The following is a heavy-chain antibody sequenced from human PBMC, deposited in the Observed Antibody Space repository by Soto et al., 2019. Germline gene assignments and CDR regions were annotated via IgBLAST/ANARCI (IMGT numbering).Heavy chain of an antibody. V-gene: IGHV3-48*03. CDR2: ISGSGTST. Sequence: TGGSLRLSCAASGFSFSSCEMSWVRQAPGKGLEWVSYISGSGTSTQSSDSVKGRFTISRDNAKNSLHLQMNSLGAEDTAVYYCASKIVTPGYHYYDYWGQGTLVTVSS. J-gene: IGHJ4*02. CDR3: ASKIVTPGYHYYDY. D-gene: IGHD3-9*01. CDR1: GFSFSSCE.